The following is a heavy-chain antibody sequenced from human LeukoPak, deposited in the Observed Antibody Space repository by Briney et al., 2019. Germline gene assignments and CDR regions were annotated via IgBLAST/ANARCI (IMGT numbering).Heavy chain of an antibody. CDR1: GFTFSVAA. J-gene: IGHJ3*01. D-gene: IGHD5-24*01. CDR3: AKDIQLST. Sequence: GGSLRLSCAASGFTFSVAAMTWVRQAPGKGLEWVSLIGASGESTYYADSVKSRFTVSRDNSKNTLPLQMNSLRVEDTAMYFCAKDIQLSTWGLGTMVTVSS. CDR2: IGASGEST. V-gene: IGHV3-23*01.